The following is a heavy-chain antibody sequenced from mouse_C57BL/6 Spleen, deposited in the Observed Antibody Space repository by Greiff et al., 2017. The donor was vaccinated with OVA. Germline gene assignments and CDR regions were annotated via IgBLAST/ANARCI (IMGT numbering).Heavy chain of an antibody. Sequence: QVQLQQPGAELVKPGASVKLSCKASGYTFTSYWMHWVKQRPGQGLEWIGMIHPNSGSTNYNEKFKSKATLTVDKSSSTAYMQLSSLTSEDSAVYYCARFDDYDGGAWFAYWGQGTLVTVSA. CDR2: IHPNSGST. D-gene: IGHD2-4*01. J-gene: IGHJ3*01. V-gene: IGHV1-64*01. CDR3: ARFDDYDGGAWFAY. CDR1: GYTFTSYW.